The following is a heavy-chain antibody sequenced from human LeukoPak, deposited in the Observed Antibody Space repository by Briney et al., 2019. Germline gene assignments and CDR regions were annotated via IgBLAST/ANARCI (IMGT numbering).Heavy chain of an antibody. CDR3: ARVGDPVIGYCSGGSCYNDDY. Sequence: ASVNVSCKASGYTFTSYGISWVRQAPGQGLEWMGWISAYNGNTNYAQKLQGRVTMTTDTSTSTAYMELRSLRSDDTAVYYCARVGDPVIGYCSGGSCYNDDYWGQGTPVTVSS. D-gene: IGHD2-15*01. V-gene: IGHV1-18*01. J-gene: IGHJ4*02. CDR1: GYTFTSYG. CDR2: ISAYNGNT.